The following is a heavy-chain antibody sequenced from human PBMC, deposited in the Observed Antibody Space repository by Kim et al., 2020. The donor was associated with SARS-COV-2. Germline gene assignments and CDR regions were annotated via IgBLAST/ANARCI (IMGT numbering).Heavy chain of an antibody. V-gene: IGHV1-18*01. CDR3: ARGVLRFYGGMDV. D-gene: IGHD3-3*01. J-gene: IGHJ6*02. Sequence: YAQKLQGRVTMTTDTSTSTAYMELRSLRSDDTAVYYCARGVLRFYGGMDVWGQGTTVTVSS.